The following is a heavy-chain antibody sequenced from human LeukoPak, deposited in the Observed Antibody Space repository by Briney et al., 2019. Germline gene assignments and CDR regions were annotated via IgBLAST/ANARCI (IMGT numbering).Heavy chain of an antibody. V-gene: IGHV3-21*01. CDR3: ARGSYCSSTSCYLRYFDY. Sequence: GGSLRLSCAASGSTFSSYSMNWVRQAPGKGLEWVSSISSSSSYIYYADSVKGRFTIPRDNAKNSLYLQMNSLRAEDTAVYYCARGSYCSSTSCYLRYFDYWGQGTLVTVSS. D-gene: IGHD2-2*01. CDR1: GSTFSSYS. CDR2: ISSSSSYI. J-gene: IGHJ4*02.